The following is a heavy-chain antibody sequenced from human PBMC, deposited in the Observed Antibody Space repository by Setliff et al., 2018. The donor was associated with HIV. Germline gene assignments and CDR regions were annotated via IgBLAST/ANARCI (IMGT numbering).Heavy chain of an antibody. CDR3: ALMLWGVPY. CDR1: GLRFNKAW. CDR2: IKSISEDYTT. V-gene: IGHV3-15*01. Sequence: PGGSLRLSCAASGLRFNKAWMNWVRQAPGKGLEWVGRIKSISEDYTTYYAASVKGRFSISRHDSENTLFLQMNSLSTEDTAVYYCALMLWGVPYWGRGTLVTVSS. J-gene: IGHJ4*02. D-gene: IGHD3-10*01.